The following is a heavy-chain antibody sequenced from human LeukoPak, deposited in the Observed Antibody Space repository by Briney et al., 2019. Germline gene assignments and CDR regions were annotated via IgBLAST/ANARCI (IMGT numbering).Heavy chain of an antibody. J-gene: IGHJ4*02. Sequence: PGGSLRLSCAASGFSFNDYYMTWIRQAPGKGLEWVSYIDSSGFTIYYADSVKGRFTISRDNAKNSLYLQMNSLRAEDTAVYYCARRVYNSGWYIDYWGQGTLVTVSS. CDR2: IDSSGFTI. D-gene: IGHD6-19*01. CDR1: GFSFNDYY. V-gene: IGHV3-11*04. CDR3: ARRVYNSGWYIDY.